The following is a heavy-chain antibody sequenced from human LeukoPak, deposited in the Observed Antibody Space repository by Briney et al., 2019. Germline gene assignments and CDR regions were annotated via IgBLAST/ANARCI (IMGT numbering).Heavy chain of an antibody. CDR2: IYYSGST. D-gene: IGHD3-3*01. V-gene: IGHV4-30-4*08. CDR1: GGSISSGGYY. CDR3: ARGTPPITRVFYFHY. J-gene: IGHJ4*02. Sequence: PSETLSLTCTDPGGSISSGGYYWSWIRQHPGKGLEWIGYIYYSGSTYYNPSPKSRVTISVDTSKNQFSLKLSSVTAADTAVYYCARGTPPITRVFYFHYWGQGTLVTVSS.